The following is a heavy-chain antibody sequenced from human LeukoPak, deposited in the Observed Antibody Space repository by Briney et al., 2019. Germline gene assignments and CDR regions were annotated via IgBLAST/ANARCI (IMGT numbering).Heavy chain of an antibody. V-gene: IGHV5-51*01. D-gene: IGHD2-2*01. CDR3: ARQRVVVPAATLMDV. CDR1: GYNFTTYW. CDR2: IYPYDSDI. Sequence: GGSLKISCKGFGYNFTTYWIAWVRQLPGKGLESMGIIYPYDSDIRYSPSFQCQVTISADKSITTAYLQWSSLQASDTAMYYCARQRVVVPAATLMDVWGKGTTATVSS. J-gene: IGHJ6*03.